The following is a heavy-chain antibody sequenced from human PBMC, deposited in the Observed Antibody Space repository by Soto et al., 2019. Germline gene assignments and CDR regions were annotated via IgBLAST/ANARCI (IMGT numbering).Heavy chain of an antibody. CDR3: VRVNSYYYGMDV. CDR2: IYSVGST. Sequence: GGSLRLSCAASGFTVSNNYMSWVRQAPGKGLEWVSVIYSVGSTYYADSVKGRFTLSRDSSKNTLHLQMNGLRAEDTAVYYCVRVNSYYYGMDVWGQGTTVTVSS. CDR1: GFTVSNNY. J-gene: IGHJ6*02. V-gene: IGHV3-66*01.